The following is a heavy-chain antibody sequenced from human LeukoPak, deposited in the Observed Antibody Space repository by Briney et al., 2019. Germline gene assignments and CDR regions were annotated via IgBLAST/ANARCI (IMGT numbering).Heavy chain of an antibody. Sequence: PGGSLRLSCAASGFTFSNYDMHWVRQATGKGLEWVSAISTAGDTYYPGSVKGRFTISRENAKNSLYLQMNSLRAGDTAVYYCARGNYYYDSSGYYYVEQAFDIWGQGTMVTVSS. D-gene: IGHD3-22*01. CDR2: ISTAGDT. V-gene: IGHV3-13*01. CDR1: GFTFSNYD. J-gene: IGHJ3*02. CDR3: ARGNYYYDSSGYYYVEQAFDI.